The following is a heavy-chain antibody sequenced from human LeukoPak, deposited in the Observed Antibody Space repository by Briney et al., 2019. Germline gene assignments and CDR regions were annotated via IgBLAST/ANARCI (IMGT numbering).Heavy chain of an antibody. J-gene: IGHJ4*02. CDR2: FDPEDVET. Sequence: GASVKVSCKVSGNTVTDLSMNWVRQAPGKGLEWMGGFDPEDVETIYAQKFQGRVTMTEDTSTETAYMELTSLRPEDTAVYYCATDFYRGRQFDYWGQGTLVTVSS. CDR3: ATDFYRGRQFDY. D-gene: IGHD2/OR15-2a*01. CDR1: GNTVTDLS. V-gene: IGHV1-24*01.